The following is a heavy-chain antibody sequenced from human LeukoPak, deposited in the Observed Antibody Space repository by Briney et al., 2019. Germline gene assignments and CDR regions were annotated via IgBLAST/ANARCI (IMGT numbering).Heavy chain of an antibody. V-gene: IGHV4-30-2*01. D-gene: IGHD6-6*01. CDR2: IYHSGST. Sequence: PSETLSLTCTVSGVSISSGGYYWSWIRQPPGKGLEWIGYIYHSGSTYYNPSLKSRVTISVDRSKNQFSLKLSSVTAADTAVYYCARVLGSSAPLHFDYWGQGTLVTVSS. CDR3: ARVLGSSAPLHFDY. J-gene: IGHJ4*02. CDR1: GVSISSGGYY.